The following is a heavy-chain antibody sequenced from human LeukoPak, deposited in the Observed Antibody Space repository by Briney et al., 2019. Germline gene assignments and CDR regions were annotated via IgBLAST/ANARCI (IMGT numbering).Heavy chain of an antibody. CDR1: GFTFGNAW. V-gene: IGHV3-15*01. D-gene: IGHD3-10*01. CDR3: TTGGAMVRGALF. J-gene: IGHJ4*02. Sequence: GGSLRLSCAASGFTFGNAWMSWVRQAPGKGLEWVGRIKSKTDGVTTDYSAPVKGRFTISRDDSKNTLYLQVNSLQTEDTAVYYCTTGGAMVRGALFWGQGALVTVSS. CDR2: IKSKTDGVTT.